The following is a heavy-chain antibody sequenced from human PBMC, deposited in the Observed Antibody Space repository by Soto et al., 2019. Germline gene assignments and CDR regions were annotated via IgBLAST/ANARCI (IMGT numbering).Heavy chain of an antibody. D-gene: IGHD5-12*01. Sequence: GESLKISCKASGYSFTTYWVAWVRQMPGKGLEWMGIVYPGDSDARYSPPFQGQVTTSVDKSINTAYPRWNTLKASDTAMYYCARQYSGYDYYFDSWGQGTLVTVSS. CDR2: VYPGDSDA. CDR3: ARQYSGYDYYFDS. J-gene: IGHJ4*02. CDR1: GYSFTTYW. V-gene: IGHV5-51*01.